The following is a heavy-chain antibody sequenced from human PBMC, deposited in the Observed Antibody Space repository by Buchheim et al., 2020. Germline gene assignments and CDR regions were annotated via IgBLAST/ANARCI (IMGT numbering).Heavy chain of an antibody. V-gene: IGHV3-33*01. CDR1: GFTFSSYG. Sequence: QVQLVESGGGVVQPGRSLRLSCAASGFTFSSYGMHWVRQAPGKGLEWVAVIWYDGSNKYYADSVKGRFTISRDNSKNTLYLQMNSLRAEDAAVYYCARDSYGGNSPLVAYWGQGTL. D-gene: IGHD4-23*01. CDR2: IWYDGSNK. CDR3: ARDSYGGNSPLVAY. J-gene: IGHJ4*02.